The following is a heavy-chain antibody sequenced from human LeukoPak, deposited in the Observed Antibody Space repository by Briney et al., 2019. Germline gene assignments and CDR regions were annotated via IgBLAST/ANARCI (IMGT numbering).Heavy chain of an antibody. D-gene: IGHD6-19*01. CDR1: GFTFDDYA. V-gene: IGHV3-43D*03. J-gene: IGHJ4*02. Sequence: GGSLRLSCAASGFTFDDYAMHWVRQAPGKGLEWVSLISWDGGSTYYADSVKGRFTISRDNSKNSLYLQMNSLRAEDTALYYCAARRWYSSDMKAFYFDYWGQGTLVTVSS. CDR3: AARRWYSSDMKAFYFDY. CDR2: ISWDGGST.